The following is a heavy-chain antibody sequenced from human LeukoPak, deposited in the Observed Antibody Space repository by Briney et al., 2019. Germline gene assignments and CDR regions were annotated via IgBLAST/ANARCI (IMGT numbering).Heavy chain of an antibody. CDR3: ARDPDVVVTAIRPPTNDY. Sequence: SVKVSCKASGYTFTGYYMQWVRQAPGQGLEWMGWINPNSGGTNYAQKFQGRVTMTRDTSISTAYMELSRLRSDDTAVYYCARDPDVVVTAIRPPTNDYWGQGTLVTVSS. CDR1: GYTFTGYY. D-gene: IGHD2-21*02. V-gene: IGHV1-2*02. CDR2: INPNSGGT. J-gene: IGHJ4*02.